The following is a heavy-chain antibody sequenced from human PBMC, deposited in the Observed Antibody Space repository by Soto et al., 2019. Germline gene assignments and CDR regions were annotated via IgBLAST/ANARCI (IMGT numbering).Heavy chain of an antibody. Sequence: GGSLRLSCAASGFTFSNHWMHWVRQAPGKGLVWVSRINSDGSSTSYADSVKGRFTISRDNAKNTLYLQMNSLRAEDTAVFYCARDFWRNGVWLDVWGQGTTVTVSS. V-gene: IGHV3-74*01. CDR1: GFTFSNHW. CDR3: ARDFWRNGVWLDV. D-gene: IGHD2-8*01. J-gene: IGHJ6*02. CDR2: INSDGSST.